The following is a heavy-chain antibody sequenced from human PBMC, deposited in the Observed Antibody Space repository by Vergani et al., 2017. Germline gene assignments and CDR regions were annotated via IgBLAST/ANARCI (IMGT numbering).Heavy chain of an antibody. CDR3: ARDTLLLSYYDSSGYFDY. CDR2: INPSGGST. D-gene: IGHD3-22*01. V-gene: IGHV1-46*01. Sequence: QVQLVQSGAEVKKPGASVKVSCKASGYTFTSYYMHWVRPAPGQGLEWMGIINPSGGSTSYAQKFQGRVTMTRDTSTSTVYMELSSLRSEDTAVYYCARDTLLLSYYDSSGYFDYWGQGTLVTVSS. J-gene: IGHJ4*02. CDR1: GYTFTSYY.